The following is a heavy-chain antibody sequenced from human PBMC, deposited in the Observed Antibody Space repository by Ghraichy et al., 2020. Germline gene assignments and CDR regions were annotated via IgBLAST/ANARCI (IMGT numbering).Heavy chain of an antibody. J-gene: IGHJ4*02. D-gene: IGHD3-3*01. CDR2: ISGSGGST. Sequence: GGSLRLSCAASGFTFSSYAMSWVRQAPGKGLEWVSAISGSGGSTYYADSVKGRFTISRDNSKNTLYLQMNSLRAEDTAVYYCANSLPVSGVVMAHFDYWGQGTLVTVSS. V-gene: IGHV3-23*01. CDR3: ANSLPVSGVVMAHFDY. CDR1: GFTFSSYA.